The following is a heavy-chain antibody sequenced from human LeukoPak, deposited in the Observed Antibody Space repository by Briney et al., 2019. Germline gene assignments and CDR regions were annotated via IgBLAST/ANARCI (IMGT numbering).Heavy chain of an antibody. CDR3: ARQRRDGYNPYYFDY. CDR1: GGSISSYY. Sequence: PSETLSLTCTVSGGSISSYYWSWIRQPPGKGLEWIGYIYYSGSTNYNPSLKSRVTISVDTSKNQFSLKLSSVTAADTAVYYCARQRRDGYNPYYFDYWGQGTLVTVSS. V-gene: IGHV4-59*08. J-gene: IGHJ4*02. D-gene: IGHD5-24*01. CDR2: IYYSGST.